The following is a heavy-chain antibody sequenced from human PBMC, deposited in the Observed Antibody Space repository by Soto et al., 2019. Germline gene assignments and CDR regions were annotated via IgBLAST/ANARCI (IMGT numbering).Heavy chain of an antibody. CDR3: ARTPAPKSLRYFDWSTLHGMDV. CDR1: GYSFTSYW. V-gene: IGHV5-51*01. CDR2: IYPGDSDT. D-gene: IGHD3-9*01. J-gene: IGHJ6*02. Sequence: PGESLKISCRASGYSFTSYWIGWVRQMPGKGLERMGIIYPGDSDTRYSPSFQGQVTISADKSISTAYLQWSSLKASDTAMYYCARTPAPKSLRYFDWSTLHGMDVWGQGTTVTVSS.